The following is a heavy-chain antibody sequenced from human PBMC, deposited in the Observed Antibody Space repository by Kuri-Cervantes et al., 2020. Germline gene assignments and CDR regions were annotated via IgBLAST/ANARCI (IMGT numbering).Heavy chain of an antibody. CDR2: IYYSGST. J-gene: IGHJ6*02. Sequence: SETLSLTCTVSGGSISSYYWSWIRQPPGKGPEWIGYIYYSGSTDYNPSLKSRVTISVDTSKNQFSLKLSSVTAADTAVYYCARGGRGATANYYYGMDVWGQGTTVTVSS. D-gene: IGHD1-26*01. CDR3: ARGGRGATANYYYGMDV. V-gene: IGHV4-59*01. CDR1: GGSISSYY.